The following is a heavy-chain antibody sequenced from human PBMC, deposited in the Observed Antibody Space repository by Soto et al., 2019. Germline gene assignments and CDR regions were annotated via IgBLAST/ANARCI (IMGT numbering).Heavy chain of an antibody. CDR3: ARGEGYCSSTSCRNWFDR. Sequence: PGGSLRLSCAASGLTFSSYSMNGVRKTPGKGLEWVSSISSSSSYIYYADSVKGRFTISRDNAKNSLYLQMNSLRAEDTAVYYCARGEGYCSSTSCRNWFDRWGQGTLVTVS. V-gene: IGHV3-21*01. D-gene: IGHD2-2*01. CDR1: GLTFSSYS. J-gene: IGHJ5*02. CDR2: ISSSSSYI.